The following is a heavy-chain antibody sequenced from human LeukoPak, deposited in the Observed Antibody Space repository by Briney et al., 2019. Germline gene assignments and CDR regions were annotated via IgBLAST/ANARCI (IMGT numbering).Heavy chain of an antibody. Sequence: GGSLRLSCAASGFTFSSYSMNWVRQAPGKGLEWVSYISSSSSTIYYADSVKGRFIISRDNAKNSLYLQMNSLRGEDTAVYYCARDLKGYSTHWGQGTLVTVSS. CDR1: GFTFSSYS. CDR3: ARDLKGYSTH. V-gene: IGHV3-48*04. D-gene: IGHD5-12*01. J-gene: IGHJ4*02. CDR2: ISSSSSTI.